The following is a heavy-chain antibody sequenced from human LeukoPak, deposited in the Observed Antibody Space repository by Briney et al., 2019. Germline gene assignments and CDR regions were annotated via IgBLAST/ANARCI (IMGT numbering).Heavy chain of an antibody. V-gene: IGHV3-23*01. CDR3: IGYGGYSL. J-gene: IGHJ4*02. Sequence: PGGSLRLSCAASGFTFSSYAMSWVRQAPGKGLEWVSAISGSGGSTYYADSVKGRFTISRDQSKNTLYLQMNNLRADDTALYYCIGYGGYSLWGQGTLVTVSS. CDR2: ISGSGGST. CDR1: GFTFSSYA. D-gene: IGHD4-23*01.